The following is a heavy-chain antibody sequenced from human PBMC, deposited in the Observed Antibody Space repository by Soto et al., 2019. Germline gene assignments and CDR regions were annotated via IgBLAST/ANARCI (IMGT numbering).Heavy chain of an antibody. D-gene: IGHD5-12*01. CDR2: ISSHGDKR. CDR1: GLAFSAFG. CDR3: AKDSIASGYDDYFDF. Sequence: VQLVESGGSVVQRGGSLRLSCAASGLAFSAFGMLWVRQTPGKGLELVAFISSHGDKRYYGDSVQGRFTVSRDDSKNTLYLQMTSLRPEDTAVYYCAKDSIASGYDDYFDFWGQGTPVTVSS. V-gene: IGHV3-30*18. J-gene: IGHJ4*02.